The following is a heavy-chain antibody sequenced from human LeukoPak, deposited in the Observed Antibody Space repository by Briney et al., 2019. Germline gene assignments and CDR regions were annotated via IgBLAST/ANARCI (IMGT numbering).Heavy chain of an antibody. CDR2: IIPIFGTA. CDR1: GGTFSSYA. D-gene: IGHD2-21*02. J-gene: IGHJ6*02. CDR3: ARGDLGGDWEYYYYGMDV. V-gene: IGHV1-69*13. Sequence: SVTVSCKASGGTFSSYAISWVRQAPGQGLEWMGGIIPIFGTANYAQKFQGRVTITADESTSTAYMELSSLRSEDTAVYYCARGDLGGDWEYYYYGMDVWGQGTTVTVSS.